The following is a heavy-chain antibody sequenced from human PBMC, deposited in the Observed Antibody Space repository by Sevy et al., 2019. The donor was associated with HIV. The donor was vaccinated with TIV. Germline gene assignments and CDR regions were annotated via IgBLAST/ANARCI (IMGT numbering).Heavy chain of an antibody. CDR3: AGEGCTKPHDY. Sequence: GGSLSLSCAASGFTFNKYSMSWVRQPLGKGLEWVSTLSFGCGEINYADSVKGRVTISRDNSKSSEYLQMNNLRPEDTAVYYCAGEGCTKPHDYWGQGTLVTVSS. J-gene: IGHJ4*02. CDR1: GFTFNKYS. D-gene: IGHD2-8*01. CDR2: LSFGCGEI. V-gene: IGHV3-23*01.